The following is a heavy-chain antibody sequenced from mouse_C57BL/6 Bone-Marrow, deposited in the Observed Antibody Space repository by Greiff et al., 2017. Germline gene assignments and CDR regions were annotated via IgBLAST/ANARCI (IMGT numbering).Heavy chain of an antibody. V-gene: IGHV1-4*01. CDR3: APLYYRFAY. CDR1: GYTFTSYT. J-gene: IGHJ3*01. Sequence: VQLQESGAELARPGASVKMSCKASGYTFTSYTMHWVKQRPGQGLEWIGYINPSSGYTKYNQKFKDKATLTADKSSSTAYMQLSSLTSEDSAVYYCAPLYYRFAYWGQGTLVTVSA. D-gene: IGHD2-1*01. CDR2: INPSSGYT.